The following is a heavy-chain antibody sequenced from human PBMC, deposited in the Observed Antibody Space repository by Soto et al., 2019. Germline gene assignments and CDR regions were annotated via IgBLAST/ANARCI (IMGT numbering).Heavy chain of an antibody. CDR2: ISAHKGNT. CDR1: GYTFTSYG. D-gene: IGHD1-1*01. Sequence: QVHLVQSGAEVKKPGASVKVSCKCSGYTFTSYGITWVRQAPGQGLEWMGWISAHKGNTNYAQKLQGRVTVTRDTSTSTAYMELRSLRSDDTAVYYFARGRYGDYWGQGALVTVSS. J-gene: IGHJ4*02. V-gene: IGHV1-18*01. CDR3: ARGRYGDY.